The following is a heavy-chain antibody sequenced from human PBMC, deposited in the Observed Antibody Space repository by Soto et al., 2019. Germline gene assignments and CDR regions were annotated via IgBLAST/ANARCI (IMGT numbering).Heavy chain of an antibody. V-gene: IGHV3-23*01. CDR2: LSSTGGST. CDR3: AKYQVFLEWIPQGGLDV. J-gene: IGHJ6*02. D-gene: IGHD3-3*01. CDR1: GFTFRKYV. Sequence: EVQLLESGGGLAQPGGSLRLSCEVSGFTFRKYVMTWVRQAPGKGLEWVSSLSSTGGSTYYADSVKGRFTVSRDNSKNTLFLQMNSLRAEDTAIYYCAKYQVFLEWIPQGGLDVWGPGTTVAVSS.